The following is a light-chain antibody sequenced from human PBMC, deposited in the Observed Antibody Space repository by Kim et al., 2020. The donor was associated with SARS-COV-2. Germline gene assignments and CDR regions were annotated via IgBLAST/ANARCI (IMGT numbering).Light chain of an antibody. CDR2: LGS. V-gene: IGKV2-28*01. J-gene: IGKJ2*01. CDR3: VQALQTPYT. Sequence: DIVMTQSPLSLPVTPGDPASISCRSSQSLLHSNGYNYLDWYLQKPGQSPQLLIYLGSNRASGVPDRFSGSGSGTDFTLKISRVEAEDVGVYYCVQALQTPYTFSQGAKLEI. CDR1: QSLLHSNGYNY.